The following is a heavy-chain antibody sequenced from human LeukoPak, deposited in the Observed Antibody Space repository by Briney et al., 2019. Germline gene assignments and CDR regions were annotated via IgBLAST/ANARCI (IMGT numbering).Heavy chain of an antibody. V-gene: IGHV4-34*01. J-gene: IGHJ4*02. CDR1: GGSFNAYY. CDR2: INHSGST. Sequence: SETLSLTCAVNGGSFNAYYWTWIRQPPGKGLEWIGQINHSGSTNYNPPLKSRVTISVDTSKNQFSLKLSSVTAADTAVYYCAREVASLDYWGQGTLVTVSS. CDR3: AREVASLDY. D-gene: IGHD2-21*01.